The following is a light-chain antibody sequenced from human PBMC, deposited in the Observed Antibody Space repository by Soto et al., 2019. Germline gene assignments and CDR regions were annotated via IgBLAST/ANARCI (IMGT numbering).Light chain of an antibody. V-gene: IGKV1-5*03. J-gene: IGKJ3*01. Sequence: DIQMTQSPSTLSASVGDRVTITCRASQSINSWLAWYQQKPGKAPNLLIYKAPSLEGGVPSRFSGSGSGTEGRRTISGLQPDDLATYYCQQYNSYPPTFGPGTKVDIK. CDR3: QQYNSYPPT. CDR2: KAP. CDR1: QSINSW.